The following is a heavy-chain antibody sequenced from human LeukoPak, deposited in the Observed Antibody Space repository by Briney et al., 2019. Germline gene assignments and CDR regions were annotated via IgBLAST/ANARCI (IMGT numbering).Heavy chain of an antibody. CDR2: INPSGGST. V-gene: IGHV1-46*01. CDR1: GYTFTTYY. D-gene: IGHD3-10*01. J-gene: IGHJ6*03. Sequence: ASVKVSCKASGYTFTTYYIHWVRQAPGQGLEWMGLINPSGGSTNYAQKFQGRVTMTRDTSTSTVNMELSSLRSEDTAVYYCARGPRITLIRGGQWYYYMDVWGKGTTVTVSS. CDR3: ARGPRITLIRGGQWYYYMDV.